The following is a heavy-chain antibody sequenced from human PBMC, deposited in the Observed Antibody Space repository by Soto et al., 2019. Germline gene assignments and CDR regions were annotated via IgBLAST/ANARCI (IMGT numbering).Heavy chain of an antibody. Sequence: PSETLSLTCSVSGGSISSSGNYWGWIRQPPGEGLEWIGTISHSGSTYYNPSLKSRVTIFADTSKNQFSLKVKSVTAADTAVYFCARLSGSYNDRYFGNWGQGTLVTVSS. CDR2: ISHSGST. CDR1: GGSISSSGNY. CDR3: ARLSGSYNDRYFGN. J-gene: IGHJ4*02. V-gene: IGHV4-39*01. D-gene: IGHD1-26*01.